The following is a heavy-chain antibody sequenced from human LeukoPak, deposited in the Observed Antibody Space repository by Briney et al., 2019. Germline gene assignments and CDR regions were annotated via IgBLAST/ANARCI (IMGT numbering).Heavy chain of an antibody. V-gene: IGHV4-38-2*02. CDR1: GYSISSGYY. D-gene: IGHD6-19*01. J-gene: IGHJ5*02. Sequence: ETLSLTCTVSGYSISSGYYWGWIRQPPGKGLEWIGSIYHSGSTYYNPSLKGQVTISVDTSKNQFSLKLSSVTAADTAVYYCARESSGWPNWFDPWGQGTLVTVSS. CDR2: IYHSGST. CDR3: ARESSGWPNWFDP.